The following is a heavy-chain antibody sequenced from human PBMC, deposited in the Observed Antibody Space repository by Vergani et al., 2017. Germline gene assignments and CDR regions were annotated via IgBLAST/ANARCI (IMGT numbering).Heavy chain of an antibody. J-gene: IGHJ4*02. CDR2: IYTSEST. CDR1: GDSMNNYY. D-gene: IGHD6-6*01. CDR3: AREYSSSVGFLAY. Sequence: QVHLQEAGPGLVKPAETLSLTCTVSGDSMNNYYWSWIRQPAGKGLEWIGRIYTSESTNYNPSLKSRVTMSVDTSKNQFSLKLSSVTAADTAVYYCAREYSSSVGFLAYWGQGTLVTVSS. V-gene: IGHV4-4*07.